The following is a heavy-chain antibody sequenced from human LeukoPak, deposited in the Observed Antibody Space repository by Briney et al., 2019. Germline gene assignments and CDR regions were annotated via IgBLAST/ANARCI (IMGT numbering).Heavy chain of an antibody. J-gene: IGHJ3*02. CDR1: GFTFSRYS. CDR2: INWNGGST. V-gene: IGHV3-20*01. CDR3: ASSTMVRGVIVAFDI. D-gene: IGHD3-10*01. Sequence: GGSLRLSCAASGFTFSRYSMSWVRQAPGKGLEWVSGINWNGGSTGYADSVKGRFTISRDNAKNSLYLQMNSLRAEDTALYHCASSTMVRGVIVAFDIWGQGTMVTVSS.